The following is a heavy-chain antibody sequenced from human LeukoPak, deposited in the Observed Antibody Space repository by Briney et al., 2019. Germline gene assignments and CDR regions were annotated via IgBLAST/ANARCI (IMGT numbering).Heavy chain of an antibody. CDR3: AKDGGRMATTYYFDY. J-gene: IGHJ4*02. Sequence: GRSLRLSCAASGFTFDDYAMHWVRHAPGKGLEEVSGISWNSGSIGYADSVKGRFTISRDNPKNSLYLQMNRLRAEDTALYYCAKDGGRMATTYYFDYWGQGTLVTVSS. CDR1: GFTFDDYA. D-gene: IGHD5-24*01. V-gene: IGHV3-9*01. CDR2: ISWNSGSI.